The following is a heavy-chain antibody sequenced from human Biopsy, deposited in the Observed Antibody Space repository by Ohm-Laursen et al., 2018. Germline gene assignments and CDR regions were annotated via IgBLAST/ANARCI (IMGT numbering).Heavy chain of an antibody. V-gene: IGHV1-2*05. Sequence: ASVKVSCKPSGYDFLDFHIHWVRQVPGQGLEWIGHINPHTGVTKYAQKFLDRITMTGDTSISTAYMDLSRLTSADTGIYYCARPSGGVSTIGFDPWGQGTLVIVSS. CDR2: INPHTGVT. D-gene: IGHD5/OR15-5a*01. J-gene: IGHJ5*02. CDR3: ARPSGGVSTIGFDP. CDR1: GYDFLDFH.